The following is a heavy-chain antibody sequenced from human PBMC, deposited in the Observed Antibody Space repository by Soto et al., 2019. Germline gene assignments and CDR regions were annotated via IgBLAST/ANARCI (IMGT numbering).Heavy chain of an antibody. Sequence: LRLSCAASGFTFTRYSMNWVRQAPGKGLEWVSSISSTTNYIYYGDSMKGRFTISRDNAKNSLYLEMNSLRAEDTAVYYCARESEDLTSNFDFWGQGTLVTVSS. V-gene: IGHV3-21*06. CDR3: ARESEDLTSNFDF. CDR2: ISSTTNYI. CDR1: GFTFTRYS. J-gene: IGHJ4*02.